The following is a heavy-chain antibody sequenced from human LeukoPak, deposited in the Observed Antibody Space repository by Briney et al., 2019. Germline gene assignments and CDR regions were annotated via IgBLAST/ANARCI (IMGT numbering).Heavy chain of an antibody. CDR1: GYSFINHY. V-gene: IGHV1-46*01. CDR3: AREGGPTGGAQDY. Sequence: GASVKVSCKASGYSFINHYMHWVRQAPGQGLEWLGLISPSGDRTWYAQKFQGKFTMTRDMSTSTDYMELSSLRSDDTAVYYCAREGGPTGGAQDYWGQGTLVTVSS. CDR2: ISPSGDRT. D-gene: IGHD1-1*01. J-gene: IGHJ4*02.